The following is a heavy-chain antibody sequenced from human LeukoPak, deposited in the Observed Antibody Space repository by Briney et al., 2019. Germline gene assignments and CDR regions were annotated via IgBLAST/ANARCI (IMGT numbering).Heavy chain of an antibody. J-gene: IGHJ4*02. V-gene: IGHV3-20*04. CDR3: ARGARGVSGYYFDY. Sequence: GSLRLSCAASGFTFDDYGMSWVRQAPGKGLEWVSGINWNGGSTGYADSVKGRFTISRDNAKNSLYLQMNSLRAEDTALYYCARGARGVSGYYFDYWGQGTLVTVSS. CDR1: GFTFDDYG. CDR2: INWNGGST. D-gene: IGHD3-10*01.